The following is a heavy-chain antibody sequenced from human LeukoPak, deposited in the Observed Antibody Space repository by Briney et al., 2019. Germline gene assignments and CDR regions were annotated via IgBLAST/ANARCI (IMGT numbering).Heavy chain of an antibody. CDR3: ARDYGSGSGNWFDA. V-gene: IGHV5-51*01. J-gene: IGHJ5*02. Sequence: GESLKISCHGSGYRFSSYWIGWVRQMPGKGLEWMGTMYPGDSDTRYSPSFQGQVTMSVDKSITTAYLEWSGLKASDTAMYYCARDYGSGSGNWFDAWGPGTLVTVSS. CDR2: MYPGDSDT. CDR1: GYRFSSYW. D-gene: IGHD3-10*01.